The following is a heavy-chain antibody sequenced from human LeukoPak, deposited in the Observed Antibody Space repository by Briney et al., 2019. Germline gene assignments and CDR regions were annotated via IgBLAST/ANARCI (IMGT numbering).Heavy chain of an antibody. CDR2: ISNSGNTI. D-gene: IGHD2-21*02. CDR1: GFTFSSYD. V-gene: IGHV3-48*03. J-gene: IGHJ5*02. Sequence: GGSLRLSCAASGFTFSSYDMTWVRQAPGKGLEWVSYISNSGNTIYYADSVKGRFTISRDNSLFLQMNSLRVEDTAVYYCARDKKQVVTAPPPRLTWGQGTLVTVSS. CDR3: ARDKKQVVTAPPPRLT.